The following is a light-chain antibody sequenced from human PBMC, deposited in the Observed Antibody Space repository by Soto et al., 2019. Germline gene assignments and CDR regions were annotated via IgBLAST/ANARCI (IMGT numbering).Light chain of an antibody. Sequence: EIVMTQSPATLSVSPGERATLSCRASQSVNSNLAWYQQKPGQSPRLLIYGASTRAAGVPARFSGSESGTEFTLTISSLQSEDSAVYFCQQYFRWYTFGQGTKLEIK. CDR2: GAS. V-gene: IGKV3-15*01. CDR3: QQYFRWYT. J-gene: IGKJ2*01. CDR1: QSVNSN.